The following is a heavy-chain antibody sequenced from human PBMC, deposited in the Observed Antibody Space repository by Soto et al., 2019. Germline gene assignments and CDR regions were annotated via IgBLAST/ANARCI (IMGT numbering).Heavy chain of an antibody. CDR3: ARGTVVVPAAKIGNWFDP. J-gene: IGHJ5*02. CDR2: IYYSGST. CDR1: GGSISSGGYY. V-gene: IGHV4-31*03. Sequence: QVQLQESGPGLVKPSQTLSLTCTVSGGSISSGGYYWSWIRQHPGKGLEWIGYIYYSGSTYYNPXXKSRVTISVDXXKXQXXLKLSSVTAADTAVYYCARGTVVVPAAKIGNWFDPWGQGTLVTVSS. D-gene: IGHD2-2*01.